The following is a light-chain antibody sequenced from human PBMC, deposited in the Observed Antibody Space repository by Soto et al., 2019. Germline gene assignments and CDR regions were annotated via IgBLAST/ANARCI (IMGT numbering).Light chain of an antibody. V-gene: IGLV1-51*01. Sequence: QSVLTQPPSVSAAPGQKVTISCSGSSANIGGNYVSWYQHLPGTAPKLVIYDNDRRPSEIPDRFSGSKSGTSATLDITGLHTGDEADYYCGAWDGSLSVVLFGGGTKVTVL. CDR3: GAWDGSLSVVL. J-gene: IGLJ2*01. CDR2: DND. CDR1: SANIGGNY.